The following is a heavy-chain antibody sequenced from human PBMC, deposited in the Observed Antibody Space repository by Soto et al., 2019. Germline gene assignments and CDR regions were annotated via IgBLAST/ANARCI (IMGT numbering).Heavy chain of an antibody. CDR3: ARVGGYDFWSAYDFDF. CDR1: GFAFSSYG. V-gene: IGHV3-33*01. D-gene: IGHD3-3*01. J-gene: IGHJ4*02. CDR2: IWYDESNK. Sequence: QVQLVESGGGVVQPGRSLRLSCAASGFAFSSYGMHWVRQAPCKRLEWVAVIWYDESNKYYADSVKGRFTISRDNSKNTLYLQMNSLRAEDTAVYYCARVGGYDFWSAYDFDFWGQGTLVTLPS.